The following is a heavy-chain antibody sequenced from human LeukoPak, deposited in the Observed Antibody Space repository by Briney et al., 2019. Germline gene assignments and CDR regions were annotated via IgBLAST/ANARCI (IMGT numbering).Heavy chain of an antibody. V-gene: IGHV1-69*13. J-gene: IGHJ6*03. CDR3: ARDSRYSGYDFHYYYMDV. D-gene: IGHD5-12*01. CDR2: IIPIFGTA. CDR1: GGTFSSYA. Sequence: ASVKVSCKASGGTFSSYAISWVRQAPGQGLEWMGGIIPIFGTANYAQKFQGRVTITADESTSTAYMELSSLRSEDTAVYYCARDSRYSGYDFHYYYMDVWGKGTTVTVSS.